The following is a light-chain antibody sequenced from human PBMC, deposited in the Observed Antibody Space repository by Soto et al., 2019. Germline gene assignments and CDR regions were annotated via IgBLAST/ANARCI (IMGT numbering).Light chain of an antibody. CDR3: QHYKDYSWT. Sequence: DIHLTQSPSTLSASVGDRVTITCRASQSISLWVAWYQQKPGKAPNLLLYKPSSLEPGVPSRFSGSGSGTEFTLTISSLQPDDFATYYCQHYKDYSWTFGQGTKVEVK. J-gene: IGKJ1*01. CDR2: KPS. CDR1: QSISLW. V-gene: IGKV1-5*03.